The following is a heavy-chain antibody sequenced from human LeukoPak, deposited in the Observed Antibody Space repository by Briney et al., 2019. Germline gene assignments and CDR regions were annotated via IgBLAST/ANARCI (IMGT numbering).Heavy chain of an antibody. CDR1: GFTFSSYS. D-gene: IGHD1-1*01. CDR3: AKDHWNGSGGGYYFDY. CDR2: ISSSSSYI. Sequence: PGGSLRLSCAASGFTFSSYSMNWVRQAPGKGLEWVSSISSSSSYIYYADSVKGRFTISRDISKNTLYLQMYSLTPEDTAEYYCAKDHWNGSGGGYYFDYWGQGTLVTVSS. J-gene: IGHJ4*02. V-gene: IGHV3-21*01.